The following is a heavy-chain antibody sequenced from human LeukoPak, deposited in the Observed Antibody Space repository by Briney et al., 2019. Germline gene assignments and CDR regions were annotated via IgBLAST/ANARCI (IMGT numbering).Heavy chain of an antibody. Sequence: GGSLRLSCAASGFTFSTFWMTWVRQAPGKGLEWISTITVDDVTYYAASVKGRFTISRYNSRNTLSLQMTSLRAEDSAVYYCAKTRWQWTRKYFDFWGQGSLVTVSS. D-gene: IGHD5-24*01. J-gene: IGHJ4*02. CDR2: ITVDDVT. V-gene: IGHV3-23*01. CDR1: GFTFSTFW. CDR3: AKTRWQWTRKYFDF.